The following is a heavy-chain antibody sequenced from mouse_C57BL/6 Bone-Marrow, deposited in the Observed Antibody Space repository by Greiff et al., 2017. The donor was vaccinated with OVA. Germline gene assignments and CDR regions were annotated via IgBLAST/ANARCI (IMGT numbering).Heavy chain of an antibody. D-gene: IGHD1-1*01. CDR2: IDPEDGGT. Sequence: EVQLQQSGAELVKPGASVKLSCTASGFNIKDYYMHWVKQRTEQGLEWIGSIDPEDGGTKYAPQFQGKATITADTPSNTAYLQLSSLKSEDTDVDNCARRRFYNAMDYWGQGTSVTVSS. CDR1: GFNIKDYY. V-gene: IGHV14-2*01. CDR3: ARRRFYNAMDY. J-gene: IGHJ4*01.